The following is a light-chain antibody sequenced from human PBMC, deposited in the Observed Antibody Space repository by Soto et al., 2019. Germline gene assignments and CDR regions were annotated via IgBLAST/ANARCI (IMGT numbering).Light chain of an antibody. Sequence: EIVMTQSPATLSVSPGERATLSCRASQSVSINLAWYQQKPGQAPRLVIYGASTRATGIPARFSGSGSGTEFTLTISILQSEDFAVYYCQQYNNWPETFGQGTKVEIK. CDR1: QSVSIN. CDR2: GAS. V-gene: IGKV3-15*01. CDR3: QQYNNWPET. J-gene: IGKJ1*01.